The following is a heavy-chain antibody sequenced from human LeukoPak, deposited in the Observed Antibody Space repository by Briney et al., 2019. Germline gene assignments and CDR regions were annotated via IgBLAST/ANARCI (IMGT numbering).Heavy chain of an antibody. CDR2: ISYDGSNK. CDR1: GFTFSSYA. Sequence: GGSLRLSCAASGFTFSSYAMHWVRQAPGKGLEWVAVISYDGSNKYYADSVKGRFTISRDNSKNTLYLQMNSLRAEDTAVYYCASGYYYDYWGQGTLVTVSS. V-gene: IGHV3-30-3*01. J-gene: IGHJ4*02. CDR3: ASGYYYDY. D-gene: IGHD3-10*01.